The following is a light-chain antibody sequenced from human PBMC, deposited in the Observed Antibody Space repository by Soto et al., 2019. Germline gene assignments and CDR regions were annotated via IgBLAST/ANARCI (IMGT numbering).Light chain of an antibody. CDR1: SGHSSYI. Sequence: QSVLTQSSSASASLGSSVTLTCTLSSGHSSYIIAWHQQQPGKAPRYLMKLEGSGSYNKGSGVPDRFSGSSSGADRYLTISHLQSEDEADYCCETWDSNTGVFGGGTKVTVL. CDR3: ETWDSNTGV. CDR2: LEGSGSY. J-gene: IGLJ3*02. V-gene: IGLV4-60*03.